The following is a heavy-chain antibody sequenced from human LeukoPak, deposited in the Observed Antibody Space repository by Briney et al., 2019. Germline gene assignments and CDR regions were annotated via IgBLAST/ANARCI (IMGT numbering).Heavy chain of an antibody. CDR3: SRDLDYSDTSGSWFDAYDI. Sequence: GGSLRLSCAASGSTFSSYGMHWVRQAPGKGLEWVANIKGDGSQKNYVDSVKGRFTISRDNAKNSLYLQMNSLRAEDTAVYYCSRDLDYSDTSGSWFDAYDIWGQGTMVTVSS. D-gene: IGHD3-22*01. V-gene: IGHV3-7*01. CDR1: GSTFSSYG. J-gene: IGHJ3*02. CDR2: IKGDGSQK.